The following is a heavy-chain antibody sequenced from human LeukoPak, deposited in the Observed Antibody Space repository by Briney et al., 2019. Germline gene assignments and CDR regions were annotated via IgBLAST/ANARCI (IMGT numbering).Heavy chain of an antibody. V-gene: IGHV1-69*13. CDR3: ARVSYYYDSTLYGY. CDR2: IIPIFGTA. J-gene: IGHJ4*02. Sequence: SVKVSCKASGGTFSSYAISWVRQAPGQGLEWMGGIIPIFGTANYAQKFQGRVTITADDSTSTANMELRRLRSDDTAVYYCARVSYYYDSTLYGYWGQGTLVTVSS. D-gene: IGHD3-22*01. CDR1: GGTFSSYA.